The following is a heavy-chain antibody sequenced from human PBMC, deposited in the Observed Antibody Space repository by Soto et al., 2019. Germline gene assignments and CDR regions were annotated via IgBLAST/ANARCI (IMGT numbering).Heavy chain of an antibody. V-gene: IGHV5-51*01. CDR1: GYSFTSYW. Sequence: GESLKISCKGSGYSFTSYWIGWVRQMPGKGLEWMGIIYPGDSDTRYSPSFQGQVTISADKSISTAYLQGSSLKASDTAMYYCARTVSSRITIFGVVRPYGMDVWGQGTTVTVSS. CDR3: ARTVSSRITIFGVVRPYGMDV. CDR2: IYPGDSDT. J-gene: IGHJ6*01. D-gene: IGHD3-3*01.